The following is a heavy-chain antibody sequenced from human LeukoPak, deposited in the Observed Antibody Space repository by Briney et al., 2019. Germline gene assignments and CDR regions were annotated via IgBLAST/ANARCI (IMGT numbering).Heavy chain of an antibody. Sequence: HPGGSLRLSCAASGFTLSNYWMSWVRQAPGKGLEWVANIKQDGSEKYIVDSVKGRFTISRDNAKNSLYLQMNSLRAEDTAVYYCARDSAVRGAPEFDYWGQGTLVTVSS. J-gene: IGHJ4*02. CDR1: GFTLSNYW. CDR3: ARDSAVRGAPEFDY. V-gene: IGHV3-7*01. CDR2: IKQDGSEK. D-gene: IGHD3-10*01.